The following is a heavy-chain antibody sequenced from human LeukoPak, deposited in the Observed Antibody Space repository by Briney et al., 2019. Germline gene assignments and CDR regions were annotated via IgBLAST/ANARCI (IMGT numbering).Heavy chain of an antibody. D-gene: IGHD5-12*01. CDR3: VKGAYDYIEVAYFDF. CDR1: GFSFNNYA. J-gene: IGHJ4*01. V-gene: IGHV3-23*01. CDR2: IIAGSGAT. Sequence: GGSLRLSCAASGFSFNNYAMNWVRQAPGKGLEWVSIIIAGSGATVYADSVKGRFTISRDISKNTLYLQMNNLRVEDTAVYYCVKGAYDYIEVAYFDFWGQGILVTVSS.